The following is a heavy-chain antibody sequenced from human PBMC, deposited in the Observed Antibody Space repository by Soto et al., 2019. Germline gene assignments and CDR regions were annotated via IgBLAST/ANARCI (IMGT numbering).Heavy chain of an antibody. J-gene: IGHJ4*02. CDR2: ISYDGSNK. Sequence: PGGSLRLSCAASGFTFSSYGMHWVRQAPGKGLEWVAVISYDGSNKYYADSVKGRFTISRDNSKNTLYLQMNSLRAEDTAVYYCAQDYDILTGHLYQGPDYWGQGTLVTVSS. D-gene: IGHD3-9*01. CDR3: AQDYDILTGHLYQGPDY. CDR1: GFTFSSYG. V-gene: IGHV3-30*18.